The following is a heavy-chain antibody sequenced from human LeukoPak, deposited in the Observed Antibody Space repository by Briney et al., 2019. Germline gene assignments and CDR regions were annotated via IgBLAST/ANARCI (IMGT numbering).Heavy chain of an antibody. J-gene: IGHJ6*02. Sequence: SETLSLTCTVSGGSINSYYWTWIRQPPGKGLGWIGYIYYSGSTHYNPSLNSRVTISMDTSKNHFSLKLSSVTAADTAIYYCARTSRHFYGSGSNLTPWPADMDVWGQGTKVTVSS. D-gene: IGHD3-10*01. CDR2: IYYSGST. V-gene: IGHV4-59*01. CDR1: GGSINSYY. CDR3: ARTSRHFYGSGSNLTPWPADMDV.